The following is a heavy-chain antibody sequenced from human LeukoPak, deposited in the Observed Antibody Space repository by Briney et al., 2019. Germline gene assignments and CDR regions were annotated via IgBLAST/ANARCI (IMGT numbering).Heavy chain of an antibody. V-gene: IGHV3-30-3*01. Sequence: GGSLRLSCAASGFTFSSYAMHWVRQAPGKGLEWVAVISYDGSNKYYADSAKGRFTISRDNSKNTLYLQMNSLRAEDTAVYYCARATIRYFDWLSAFDIWGQGTMVTVSS. CDR1: GFTFSSYA. J-gene: IGHJ3*02. CDR2: ISYDGSNK. CDR3: ARATIRYFDWLSAFDI. D-gene: IGHD3-9*01.